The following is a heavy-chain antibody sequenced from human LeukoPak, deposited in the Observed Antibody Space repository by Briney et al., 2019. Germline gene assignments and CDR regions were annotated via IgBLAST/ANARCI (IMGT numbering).Heavy chain of an antibody. CDR3: ARGGGGVAVAGIDY. CDR2: IYYSGST. CDR1: GGSISRYY. J-gene: IGHJ4*02. D-gene: IGHD6-19*01. V-gene: IGHV4-59*08. Sequence: SETLSLTCTVSGGSISRYYWSWVRPPPGKGLEWIGYIYYSGSTNYNPSLKSRVTISVDTSKNQFSLKLSSVTAADTAVYYCARGGGGVAVAGIDYWGQGTLVTVSS.